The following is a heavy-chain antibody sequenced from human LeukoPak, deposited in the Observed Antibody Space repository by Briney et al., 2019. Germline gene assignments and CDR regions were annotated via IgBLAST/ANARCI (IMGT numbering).Heavy chain of an antibody. CDR2: IYYSGST. V-gene: IGHV4-31*03. Sequence: SETLSLTCTVSGGSISSGGYYWSWIRQHPGKGLEWIGYIYYSGSTCYNPSLKSRVTISVDTSKNQFSLKLSSVTAADTAVYYCARASFYGSGSYNNWFDPWGQGTLVTVSS. CDR1: GGSISSGGYY. D-gene: IGHD3-10*01. J-gene: IGHJ5*02. CDR3: ARASFYGSGSYNNWFDP.